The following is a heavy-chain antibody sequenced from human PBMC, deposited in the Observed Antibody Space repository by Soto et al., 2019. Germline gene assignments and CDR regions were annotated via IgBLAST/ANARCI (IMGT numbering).Heavy chain of an antibody. V-gene: IGHV1-18*01. CDR2: ISAHNGNT. CDR1: GYGFTTYG. CDR3: ARGRYGDY. Sequence: QVHLVQSGAEVKKPGASVKVSCKGSGYGFTTYGITWVRQAPGQGLEWMAWISAHNGNTNYAQKLQGRVTVTRDTSTSTAYMELRSRTSDDTAVYYCARGRYGDYWGQGALVTVSS. J-gene: IGHJ4*02. D-gene: IGHD1-1*01.